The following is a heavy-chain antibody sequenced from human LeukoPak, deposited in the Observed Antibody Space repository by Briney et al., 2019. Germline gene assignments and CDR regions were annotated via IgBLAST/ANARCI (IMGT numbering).Heavy chain of an antibody. CDR2: INHSGST. V-gene: IGHV4-34*01. J-gene: IGHJ4*02. Sequence: SETLSLTCAVYGVSFSGYYWSWIRQPPGKGLEWIGEINHSGSTNYNPSLKSRVTISVDTSKNQFSLKLSSVTAADTAVYYCARLETRKRRSDYWGQGTLVTVSS. CDR3: ARLETRKRRSDY. CDR1: GVSFSGYY.